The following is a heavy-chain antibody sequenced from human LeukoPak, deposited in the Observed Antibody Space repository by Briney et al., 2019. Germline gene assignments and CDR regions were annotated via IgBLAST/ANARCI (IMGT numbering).Heavy chain of an antibody. Sequence: SVKVSCTASGGTFSSYAISWVRQAPGQGLEWRGGIIPIFGTANYAQKFRGTITITADKSTNIAYMELSSLRSDDTAVYYCAREGGSDAFDIWGQGTMVTVST. D-gene: IGHD3-16*01. CDR3: AREGGSDAFDI. CDR2: IIPIFGTA. V-gene: IGHV1-69*06. J-gene: IGHJ3*02. CDR1: GGTFSSYA.